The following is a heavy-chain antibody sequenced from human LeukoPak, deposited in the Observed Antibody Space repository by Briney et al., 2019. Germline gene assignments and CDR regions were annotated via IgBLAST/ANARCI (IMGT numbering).Heavy chain of an antibody. CDR3: TKRPFSGYFDY. V-gene: IGHV3-23*01. D-gene: IGHD6-25*01. CDR2: LSGGGDST. Sequence: GGSLRPSCEASGFTFSSNAMSWVRQAPGKGLEWVSTLSGGGDSTYYADSVKGRFTISRDNSKNTLYLQMNSLRAEDTAVYYCTKRPFSGYFDYWGQGTLVTVSS. CDR1: GFTFSSNA. J-gene: IGHJ4*02.